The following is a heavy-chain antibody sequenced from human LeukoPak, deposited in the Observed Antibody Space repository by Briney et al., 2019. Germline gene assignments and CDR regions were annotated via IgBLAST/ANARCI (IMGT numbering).Heavy chain of an antibody. CDR1: GGSISSYY. CDR2: IYYSGST. V-gene: IGHV4-39*07. CDR3: ARDGVMGYDFWSGASYYYYMDV. D-gene: IGHD3-3*01. Sequence: SETLSLTCTVSGGSISSYYWSWIRQPPGKGLEWIGSIYYSGSTYYNPSLKSRVTISVDTSKNQFSLKLSSVTAADTAVYYCARDGVMGYDFWSGASYYYYMDVWGKGTTVTVSS. J-gene: IGHJ6*03.